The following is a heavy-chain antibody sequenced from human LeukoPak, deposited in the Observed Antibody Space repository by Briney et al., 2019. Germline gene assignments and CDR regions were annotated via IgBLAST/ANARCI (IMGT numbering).Heavy chain of an antibody. J-gene: IGHJ5*02. Sequence: ASVKVSCKVSGYTLTELSMHWVRQTPGKGLEWMGGFDPEDGETIYAQKFQGRVTMTEDTSTDTAYMELSSLRSDDTAVYYCATASGLVVPPAIGWFDPWGQGTLVTVSS. D-gene: IGHD2-2*01. V-gene: IGHV1-24*01. CDR3: ATASGLVVPPAIGWFDP. CDR2: FDPEDGET. CDR1: GYTLTELS.